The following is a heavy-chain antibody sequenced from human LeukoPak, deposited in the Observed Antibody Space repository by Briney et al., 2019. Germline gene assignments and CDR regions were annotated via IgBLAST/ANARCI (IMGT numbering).Heavy chain of an antibody. J-gene: IGHJ6*02. Sequence: SETLSLTCTVSGGSISSYYWSWLRQPPGKGLEWIGYIYYSGSTSYNPSLKSRVTISVDTSKNQFSLKLSSVTAADTAVYYCARHAYGGLNYYGLDVWGQGTTVTVSS. V-gene: IGHV4-59*08. CDR2: IYYSGST. CDR1: GGSISSYY. CDR3: ARHAYGGLNYYGLDV. D-gene: IGHD2-21*01.